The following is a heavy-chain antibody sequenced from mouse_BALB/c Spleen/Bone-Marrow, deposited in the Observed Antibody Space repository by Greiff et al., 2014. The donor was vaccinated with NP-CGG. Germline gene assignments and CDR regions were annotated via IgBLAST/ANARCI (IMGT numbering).Heavy chain of an antibody. CDR1: GYAFTNYL. Sequence: VQLQESGDELVRPGTSVEVSCKASGYAFTNYLIEWFKQRPEQGLEWIGRINPAIGDIIYNAKFKGKATLTADKSSTTAYMQPSRRTADDSCVYFFARFTRDYWGQGTTLTVSS. CDR2: INPAIGDI. V-gene: IGHV1-54*01. CDR3: ARFTRDY. J-gene: IGHJ2*01.